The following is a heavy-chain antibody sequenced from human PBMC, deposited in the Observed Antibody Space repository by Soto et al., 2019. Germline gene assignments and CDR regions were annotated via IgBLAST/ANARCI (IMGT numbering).Heavy chain of an antibody. V-gene: IGHV1-8*01. CDR2: MNPNSGNT. D-gene: IGHD4-4*01. CDR3: ARDMTTVTTPRYYYGMDV. J-gene: IGHJ6*02. Sequence: ASVKVSCKAYGYTFTSYDINWVRQATGQGLEWMGWMNPNSGNTGYAQKFQGRVTMTRNTSISTAYMELSSLRSEDTAVYYCARDMTTVTTPRYYYGMDVWGQGTTVTVSS. CDR1: GYTFTSYD.